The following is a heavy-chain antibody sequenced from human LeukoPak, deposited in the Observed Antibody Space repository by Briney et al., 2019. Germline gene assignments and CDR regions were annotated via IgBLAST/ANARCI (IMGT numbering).Heavy chain of an antibody. CDR3: ARLYGGYSFDAFDI. Sequence: GGSLRLSCTASGFSFSDYYMSWIRQAPGKGLQWLSYISGSGSTIYYADSVKGRFTISGDNARNSLYLQMNSLRAEDTAVYYCARLYGGYSFDAFDIWGQGTMVTASS. D-gene: IGHD5-18*01. CDR2: ISGSGSTI. CDR1: GFSFSDYY. J-gene: IGHJ3*02. V-gene: IGHV3-11*04.